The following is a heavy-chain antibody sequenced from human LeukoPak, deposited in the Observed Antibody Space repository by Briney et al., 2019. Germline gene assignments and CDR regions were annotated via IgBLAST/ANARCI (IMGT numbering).Heavy chain of an antibody. CDR1: GGSISSGDYY. CDR2: IYYSGST. D-gene: IGHD2-2*01. Sequence: PSQTLSLTCTVSGGSISSGDYYWSWSRQPPGKGLEWIGYIYYSGSTYYNPSLKSRVTISVDTSKNQFSLKLSSVTAADTAVYYCARGDCSSTNCYGFDYWGQGTLVTVSS. V-gene: IGHV4-30-4*01. J-gene: IGHJ4*02. CDR3: ARGDCSSTNCYGFDY.